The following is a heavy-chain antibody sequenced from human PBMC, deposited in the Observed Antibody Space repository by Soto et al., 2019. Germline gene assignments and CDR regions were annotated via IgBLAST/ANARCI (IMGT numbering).Heavy chain of an antibody. Sequence: GGSLRLSCAASGFTFSSYAMHWVCQAPGKGLEWVAVISYDGSNKYYADSVKGRFTISRDNSKNTLYLQMNSLRAEDTAVYYCARDSKRLAYCGGDCYPDFYFDYWGQGTLVTVSS. V-gene: IGHV3-30-3*01. D-gene: IGHD2-21*02. CDR3: ARDSKRLAYCGGDCYPDFYFDY. CDR2: ISYDGSNK. J-gene: IGHJ4*02. CDR1: GFTFSSYA.